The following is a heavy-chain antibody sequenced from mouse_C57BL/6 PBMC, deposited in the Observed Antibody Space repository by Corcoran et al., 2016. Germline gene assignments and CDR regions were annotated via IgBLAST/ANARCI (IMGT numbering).Heavy chain of an antibody. CDR3: ARSLYYYGSSDYFDY. Sequence: QVQLQQSGHELVKTGASVKISCKASGYTFTDYYINWVKQRPGQGLEWIGWIFPGSGSTYYNEKFKGKATLTVDKSSSTAYMLLSSLTSEDSAVYFCARSLYYYGSSDYFDYWGQGTTLTVSS. CDR2: IFPGSGST. D-gene: IGHD1-1*01. J-gene: IGHJ2*01. CDR1: GYTFTDYY. V-gene: IGHV1-75*01.